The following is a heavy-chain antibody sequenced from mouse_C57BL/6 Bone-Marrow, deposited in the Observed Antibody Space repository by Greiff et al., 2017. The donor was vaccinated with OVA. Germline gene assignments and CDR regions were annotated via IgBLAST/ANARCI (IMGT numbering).Heavy chain of an antibody. D-gene: IGHD1-1*01. V-gene: IGHV1-7*01. CDR1: GYTFTSYW. J-gene: IGHJ2*01. CDR3: AGYGSSYGFDY. Sequence: QVQLKESGAELVRPGASVTLSCKASGYTFTSYWMHWVKQRPGQGLEWIGYINPSSGYTKYNQKFKDKATLTADKSSSTAYMQLSSLTYEDSAVYYCAGYGSSYGFDYWGQGTTLTVSS. CDR2: INPSSGYT.